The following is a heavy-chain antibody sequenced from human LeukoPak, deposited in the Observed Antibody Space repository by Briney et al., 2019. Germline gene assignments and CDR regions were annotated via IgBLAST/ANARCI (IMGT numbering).Heavy chain of an antibody. V-gene: IGHV3-66*01. J-gene: IGHJ4*02. CDR2: IYSGGNT. CDR1: GFTVSSNY. Sequence: GGSLRLSCAASGFTVSSNYMSWVRQAPGKGLEWVSVIYSGGNTYYADSVKGRFTISRDISKNTLYLQMNSLRAEDTAVYYCARGASMVRGVPIFFDYWGQGTLVTVSS. CDR3: ARGASMVRGVPIFFDY. D-gene: IGHD3-10*01.